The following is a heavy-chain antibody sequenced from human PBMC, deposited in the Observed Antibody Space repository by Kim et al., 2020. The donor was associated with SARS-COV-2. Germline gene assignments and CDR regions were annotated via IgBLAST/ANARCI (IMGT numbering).Heavy chain of an antibody. V-gene: IGHV3-74*01. CDR2: INNDGVDT. D-gene: IGHD2-15*01. Sequence: GGSLRLSCAASGFTFSSYGMHWVRQAPGTGLVWVSRINNDGVDTIYADFVKGRFTISRDNAKNTLYLQMNSLRVEDTAVYFCVRGSGSYGYGMGFWGQGTRVTVSS. CDR1: GFTFSSYG. CDR3: VRGSGSYGYGMGF. J-gene: IGHJ6*02.